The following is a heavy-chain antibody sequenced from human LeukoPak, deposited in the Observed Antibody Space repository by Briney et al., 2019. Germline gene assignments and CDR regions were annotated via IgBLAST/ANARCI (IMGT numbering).Heavy chain of an antibody. CDR2: ISGSGSST. D-gene: IGHD3-10*01. CDR1: GFTFSSYA. CDR3: ARTMVRGVIGY. V-gene: IGHV3-23*01. Sequence: GDPLRLPCAASGFTFSSYAMSGVRQARGKGVEWVSAISGSGSSTYYADSVKGRFTISRDNSKNTLYLQMNSLRAEDTAVYYCARTMVRGVIGYWGQGTLVTVSS. J-gene: IGHJ4*02.